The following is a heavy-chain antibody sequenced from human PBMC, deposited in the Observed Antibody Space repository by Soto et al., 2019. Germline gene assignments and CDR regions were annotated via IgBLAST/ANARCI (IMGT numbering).Heavy chain of an antibody. CDR1: GFTLRTSG. Sequence: QVQLVESGGGVVQPGGSLRLSCVASGFTLRTSGMHWVCQAPSKGLEWVAVISHDGSNQFYAESVKGRFTISRDNSKNMLYLQMNSLRADDSAVYFCAKDSSAAFDYWGQGTVVTVSS. D-gene: IGHD6-25*01. CDR2: ISHDGSNQ. V-gene: IGHV3-30*18. CDR3: AKDSSAAFDY. J-gene: IGHJ4*02.